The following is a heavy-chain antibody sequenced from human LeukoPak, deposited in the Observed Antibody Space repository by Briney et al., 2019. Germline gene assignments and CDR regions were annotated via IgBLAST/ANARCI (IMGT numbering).Heavy chain of an antibody. D-gene: IGHD3-9*01. V-gene: IGHV3-33*01. CDR1: GFTFSNYV. CDR3: AREIDSSFDY. CDR2: IWFDGTNK. Sequence: GGSLRLSCAASGFTFSNYVMHWVRQAPGKGLEWVAIIWFDGTNKYYADSVKGRFTISRDNSKDALYLQMDSLRAEDTAVYYCAREIDSSFDYWGQGTLVTVSS. J-gene: IGHJ4*02.